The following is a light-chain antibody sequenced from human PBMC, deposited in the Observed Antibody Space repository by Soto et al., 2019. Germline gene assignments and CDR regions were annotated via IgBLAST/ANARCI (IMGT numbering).Light chain of an antibody. CDR2: DVS. Sequence: QSALTQPASVSGSPGQSITISCTGTSSDVGGYNYVYWYQQHPGKAPKLMIYDVSNRPSGVSNRFSGSKSGNTASLTISGLQAEDEADYYCSSYTSSSTEVFGTGTKLTVL. J-gene: IGLJ1*01. CDR3: SSYTSSSTEV. V-gene: IGLV2-14*01. CDR1: SSDVGGYNY.